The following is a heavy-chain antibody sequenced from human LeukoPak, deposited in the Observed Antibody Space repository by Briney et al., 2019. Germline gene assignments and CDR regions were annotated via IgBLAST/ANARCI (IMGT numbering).Heavy chain of an antibody. CDR2: LNPNTGGT. CDR1: GYTFTDYY. Sequence: ASVKVSCKTSGYTFTDYYMHWVRQAPGQGLEWMGWLNPNTGGTNYAQKYQDRVTMTRDTSTSTAYIELTRLTSDDTAVYYCARDKISFDYWGQGTLVTVSS. CDR3: ARDKISFDY. J-gene: IGHJ4*02. V-gene: IGHV1-2*02. D-gene: IGHD2/OR15-2a*01.